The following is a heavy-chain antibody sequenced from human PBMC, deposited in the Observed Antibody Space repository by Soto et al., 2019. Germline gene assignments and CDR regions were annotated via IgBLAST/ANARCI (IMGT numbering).Heavy chain of an antibody. CDR2: ISGSGGST. V-gene: IGHV3-23*01. CDR3: ARGLYSSSGFYYFDY. J-gene: IGHJ4*02. Sequence: HPGGALRLSCAASGFTFSSYAMSWVRQAPGKGLEWVSAISGSGGSTYYADSVKGRFTISRDNSKNTLYLQMNSLRAEDTAVYYCARGLYSSSGFYYFDYWGQGTLVTVSS. CDR1: GFTFSSYA. D-gene: IGHD6-6*01.